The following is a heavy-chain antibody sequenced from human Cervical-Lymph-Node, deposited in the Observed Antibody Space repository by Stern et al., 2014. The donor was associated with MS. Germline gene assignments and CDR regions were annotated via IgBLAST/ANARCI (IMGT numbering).Heavy chain of an antibody. CDR3: AAASTTSSASPFDY. CDR2: VNPNTGAT. Sequence: MQLVESGAEVKKPGASLKVSCQPSRYTFTAYSFHWVRQAPGQGLQWMGWVNPNTGATTYAKQFRGRVTMTRDSSINTAYMELSRLTSDDTAVYYCAAASTTSSASPFDYWGQGTLLTVSS. CDR1: RYTFTAYS. D-gene: IGHD6-19*01. V-gene: IGHV1-2*02. J-gene: IGHJ4*02.